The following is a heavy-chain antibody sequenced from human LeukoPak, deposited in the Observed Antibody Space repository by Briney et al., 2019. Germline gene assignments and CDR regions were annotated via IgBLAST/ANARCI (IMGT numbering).Heavy chain of an antibody. CDR2: IIPILGIA. D-gene: IGHD3-22*01. CDR1: GGTFSSYV. CDR3: ASPPADYYDSRDYFDY. V-gene: IGHV1-69*04. Sequence: SVKVSCKSSGGTFSSYVIIWVRQAPGQGLEWMGRIIPILGIANYAQKFQGRVTITADKSTSTAYMELSSLRSEDTAVYYCASPPADYYDSRDYFDYWGQGTLVTVSS. J-gene: IGHJ4*02.